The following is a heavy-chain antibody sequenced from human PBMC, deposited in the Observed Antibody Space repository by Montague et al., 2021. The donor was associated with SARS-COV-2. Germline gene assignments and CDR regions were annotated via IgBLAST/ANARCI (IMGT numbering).Heavy chain of an antibody. CDR1: GGSISSYY. J-gene: IGHJ3*02. Sequence: SETLSLTCTVSGGSISSYYWSWIRQPPGKGLEWIGYIYYSGSTNXNPSLKSRVTISVDTSKNQFSLKLSSVTAADTAVYYCARQRRYQLPITIFGVVKADAFDIWGQGTMVTVSS. CDR2: IYYSGST. CDR3: ARQRRYQLPITIFGVVKADAFDI. D-gene: IGHD3-3*01. V-gene: IGHV4-59*08.